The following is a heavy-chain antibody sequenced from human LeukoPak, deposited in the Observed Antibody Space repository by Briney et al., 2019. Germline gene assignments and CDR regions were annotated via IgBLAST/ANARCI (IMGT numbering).Heavy chain of an antibody. Sequence: SETLSLTCTVSGGSISSGGYYWSWIRQHPGKGLEWIGYIYYSGSTYYNPSLKSRVTISVDTSKNQFSLKLSSVTAADTAVYYCATIAAAGTGAFDYWGQGTLVTVSS. D-gene: IGHD6-13*01. CDR3: ATIAAAGTGAFDY. CDR2: IYYSGST. V-gene: IGHV4-31*03. CDR1: GGSISSGGYY. J-gene: IGHJ4*02.